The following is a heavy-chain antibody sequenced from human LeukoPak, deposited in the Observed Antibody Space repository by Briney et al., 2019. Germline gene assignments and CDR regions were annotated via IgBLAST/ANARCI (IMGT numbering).Heavy chain of an antibody. CDR3: ARDRSTDWYYDFWSGTHWYFDL. Sequence: GGSLRLSCAASAFTVNSNYMSWVRQAPGKGLEWVSVIYSGGSTYYADSVKGRFTISRDNSKNPLYLQMNSLRAEDTAVYYCARDRSTDWYYDFWSGTHWYFDLWGRGTLVTVSS. D-gene: IGHD3-3*01. CDR2: IYSGGST. V-gene: IGHV3-53*01. J-gene: IGHJ2*01. CDR1: AFTVNSNY.